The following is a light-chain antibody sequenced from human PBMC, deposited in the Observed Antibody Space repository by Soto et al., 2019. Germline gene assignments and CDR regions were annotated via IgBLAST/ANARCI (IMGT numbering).Light chain of an antibody. CDR2: KVS. Sequence: EVVMTQSPLSLPGTLGQPASISCRSNQTLVHSDGIAYFSWFQQRPGRSPRRLIYKVSNRDSGVPARFSGSGSGTDFTLTVSRLEPEDFAVYYCQQYGSSPWTFGQGTKVDIK. V-gene: IGKV2-30*02. CDR1: QTLVHSDGIAY. CDR3: QQYGSSPWT. J-gene: IGKJ1*01.